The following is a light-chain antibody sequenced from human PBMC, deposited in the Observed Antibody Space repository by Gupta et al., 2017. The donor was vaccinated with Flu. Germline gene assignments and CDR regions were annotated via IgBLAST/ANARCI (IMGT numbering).Light chain of an antibody. CDR1: QSVLYSSNNKNY. V-gene: IGKV4-1*01. CDR3: QQSET. J-gene: IGKJ4*01. CDR2: WAS. Sequence: DIVLTQSPDCLAVSLGERATINCKSSQSVLYSSNNKNYLAWYQQKPGQPPKLLIYWASTRESGVPDRFRGSGSGTDFTLTISSLQAEDVAVYYCQQSETFGGGTKVEIK.